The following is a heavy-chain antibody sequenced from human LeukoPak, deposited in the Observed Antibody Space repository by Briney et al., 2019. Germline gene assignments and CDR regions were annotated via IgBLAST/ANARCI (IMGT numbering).Heavy chain of an antibody. V-gene: IGHV1-3*01. CDR3: ARGHSRGPYSSGWYEDY. CDR2: INAGNGNT. Sequence: ASVKVSCKASAYTFTRYAMHWVRQAPGQGLEWMGWINAGNGNTKYSQKFQGRVTITRDTSASTAYMELSSLRSEDTAVYYCARGHSRGPYSSGWYEDYWGQGTLVTVSS. D-gene: IGHD6-19*01. CDR1: AYTFTRYA. J-gene: IGHJ4*02.